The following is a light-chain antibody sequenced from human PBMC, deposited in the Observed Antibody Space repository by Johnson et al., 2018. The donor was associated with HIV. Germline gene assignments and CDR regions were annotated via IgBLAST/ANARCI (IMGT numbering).Light chain of an antibody. CDR3: GTWDSSLSTYV. Sequence: VLTQPPSVSAAPGQKVTISCSGSSSNIGNNYVSWYQQLPGTAPKLLIYENNKRPSGIPDRFSGSKSGTSATLGITGLQTGDEADYYCGTWDSSLSTYVFGTGTKVTVL. CDR2: ENN. V-gene: IGLV1-51*02. J-gene: IGLJ1*01. CDR1: SSNIGNNY.